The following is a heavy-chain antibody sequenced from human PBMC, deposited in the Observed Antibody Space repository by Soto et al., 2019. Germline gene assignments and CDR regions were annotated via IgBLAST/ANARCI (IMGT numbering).Heavy chain of an antibody. D-gene: IGHD1-26*01. CDR2: IIPIFGTA. CDR1: GGTFSSYA. J-gene: IGHJ4*02. V-gene: IGHV1-69*13. Sequence: SVKVSCKASGGTFSSYAISWVRQAPGQGLEWMGGIIPIFGTANYAQKFQGRVTITADESTSTAYMELSSLRSEDTAVDYCARGEWWGLRFVGYLGQGPPVPASS. CDR3: ARGEWWGLRFVGY.